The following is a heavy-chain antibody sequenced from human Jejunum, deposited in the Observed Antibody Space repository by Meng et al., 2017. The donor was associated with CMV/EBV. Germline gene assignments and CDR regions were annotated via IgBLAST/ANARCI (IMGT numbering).Heavy chain of an antibody. Sequence: VQLRDPGPGLVQPSQTLSLTCTVSGGSISSGGYYWSWIRQHPGKGLEWIGYIHDSGSTYYNPSLKSRVTISADTSKNQFSLKLSSVTAADTAVYYCARASYGSGSPLGESWFDPWGQGTLVTVSS. CDR3: ARASYGSGSPLGESWFDP. CDR2: IHDSGST. J-gene: IGHJ5*02. V-gene: IGHV4-31*03. D-gene: IGHD3-10*01. CDR1: GGSISSGGYY.